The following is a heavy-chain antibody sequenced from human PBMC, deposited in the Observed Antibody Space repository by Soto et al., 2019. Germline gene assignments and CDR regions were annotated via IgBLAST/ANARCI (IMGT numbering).Heavy chain of an antibody. CDR3: VRGLRYSGMDV. J-gene: IGHJ6*02. CDR1: GGSFSAYY. Sequence: QVQLQQWGAGLLKPSETLSLTCAVNGGSFSAYYWTWIRQPPGRGLEWIGEIDHSGSTNYNPSLASRVSISIETAKNRFSLNVTSVTAADTAVYYCVRGLRYSGMDVWGQGTTVTVS. D-gene: IGHD2-15*01. V-gene: IGHV4-34*01. CDR2: IDHSGST.